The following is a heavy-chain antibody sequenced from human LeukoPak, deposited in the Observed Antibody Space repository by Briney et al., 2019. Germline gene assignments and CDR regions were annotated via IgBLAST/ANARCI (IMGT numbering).Heavy chain of an antibody. CDR2: IYYSGST. CDR3: AKDLYSSGWLAHFY. CDR1: GGSISSGGYY. J-gene: IGHJ4*02. V-gene: IGHV4-31*03. Sequence: SQTLSLTCTVSGGSISSGGYYWSWIRQHPGKGLEWIGYIYYSGSTYYNPSLKSRVTISVDTSKNQFSLKLSSVTAADTAVYYCAKDLYSSGWLAHFYWGQGTLVTVSS. D-gene: IGHD6-19*01.